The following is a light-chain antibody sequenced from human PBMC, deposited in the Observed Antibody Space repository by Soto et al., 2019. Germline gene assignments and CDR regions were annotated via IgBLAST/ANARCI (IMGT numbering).Light chain of an antibody. J-gene: IGLJ3*02. CDR3: QSYGDDYQV. CDR1: GGSFATNY. V-gene: IGLV6-57*02. Sequence: NFMLTQPHSVSESPGKTVTISCTGSGGSFATNYVQWYRQRPGSGPTTVISENNRRPSGVPDRFSGSIDSCSNSASLIISGLQTEDEADYYSQSYGDDYQVFGGGTKLTV. CDR2: ENN.